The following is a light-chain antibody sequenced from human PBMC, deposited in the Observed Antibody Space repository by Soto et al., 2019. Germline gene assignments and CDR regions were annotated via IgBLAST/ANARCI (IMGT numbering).Light chain of an antibody. Sequence: QAVVTQPPSASGTPGQRVTISCSGSSSNIGSNTVNWYQQLPGTAPKLLIYSNNQRPSGVPDRFSGSKSGTSASLAISGLQSQDEADYYCAAWDDSLNGYVVFGAGTKLTVL. J-gene: IGLJ2*01. V-gene: IGLV1-44*01. CDR2: SNN. CDR3: AAWDDSLNGYVV. CDR1: SSNIGSNT.